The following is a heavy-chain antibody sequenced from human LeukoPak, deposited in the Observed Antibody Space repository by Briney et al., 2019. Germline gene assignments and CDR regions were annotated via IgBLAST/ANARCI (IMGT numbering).Heavy chain of an antibody. CDR3: ARQKCTSTSCLTKNAFDI. D-gene: IGHD2-2*01. J-gene: IGHJ3*02. CDR2: IYTSEST. Sequence: RTSETLSLTCTVSGSISSYYWSWIRQPPGKGLEWIGYIYTSESTNYNPSLKSRVTISVDTSKNQFSLDLSSVTAADTAVYYCARQKCTSTSCLTKNAFDIWGQGTMVTVSS. CDR1: GSISSYY. V-gene: IGHV4-4*09.